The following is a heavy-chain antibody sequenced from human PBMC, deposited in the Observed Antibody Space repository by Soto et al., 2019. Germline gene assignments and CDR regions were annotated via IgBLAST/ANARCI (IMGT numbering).Heavy chain of an antibody. V-gene: IGHV3-7*01. D-gene: IGHD2-2*01. CDR3: ARDVYCTCAGCFSD. Sequence: EVHLVESGGGLVQPGGSLRLSCAASGFTFSGFWMTWVRQAPGKGLEWVANINQDGSEKYYVDSVKGRFTISRDNAKNSLYLQMSILRAADMAVYYCARDVYCTCAGCFSDWGQGTLVTVSS. J-gene: IGHJ4*02. CDR1: GFTFSGFW. CDR2: INQDGSEK.